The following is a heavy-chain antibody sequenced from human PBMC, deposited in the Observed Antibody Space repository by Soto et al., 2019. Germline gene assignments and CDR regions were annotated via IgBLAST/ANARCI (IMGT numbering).Heavy chain of an antibody. J-gene: IGHJ4*02. CDR1: GYSLAGYW. CDR3: ARQIYDSDTGPNFQYYFDS. Sequence: GESLKISCKGSGYSLAGYWITWVRQKPGKGLEWMGRIDPSDSQTYYSPSFRGHVTISVTKSITTVFLQWSSLRASDTAMYYCARQIYDSDTGPNFQYYFDSWGQGTPVTVSS. D-gene: IGHD3-22*01. CDR2: IDPSDSQT. V-gene: IGHV5-10-1*01.